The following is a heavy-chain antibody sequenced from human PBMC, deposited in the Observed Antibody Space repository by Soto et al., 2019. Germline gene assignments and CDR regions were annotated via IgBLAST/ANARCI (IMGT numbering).Heavy chain of an antibody. CDR2: ISAYNGNT. D-gene: IGHD3-22*01. V-gene: IGHV1-18*01. J-gene: IGHJ4*02. Sequence: GASVKVSCKASGYTFTSYGMNWVRQAPGQGLEWMGWISAYNGNTNYAQNLQGRVTMTTDASTRTVYMELRSLRSDDTAVYYCARDVTYYDTSGYYYYYYWGQGTLVTVSS. CDR3: ARDVTYYDTSGYYYYYY. CDR1: GYTFTSYG.